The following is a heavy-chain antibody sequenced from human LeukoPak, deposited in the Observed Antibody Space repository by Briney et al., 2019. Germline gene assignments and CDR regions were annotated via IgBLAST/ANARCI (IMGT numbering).Heavy chain of an antibody. V-gene: IGHV1-8*01. Sequence: ASVKVSCKASGYTFTSYDINWVRQAPGQGLEWMGWMNPNSGNTGYAQKFQGRVSMTRDTSTSTAYMELSSLTSEDTAEYYCARGGGSSWTQRGYFQYWGQRTLVTVSS. CDR2: MNPNSGNT. J-gene: IGHJ1*01. CDR3: ARGGGSSWTQRGYFQY. D-gene: IGHD6-13*01. CDR1: GYTFTSYD.